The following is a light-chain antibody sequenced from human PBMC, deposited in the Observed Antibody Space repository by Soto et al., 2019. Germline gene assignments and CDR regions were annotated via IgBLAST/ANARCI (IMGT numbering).Light chain of an antibody. CDR1: SSDVGSYNL. V-gene: IGLV2-23*02. CDR2: EVN. CDR3: CSFAGSATWI. Sequence: QSALTQPASVSGSPGQSITISCTGTSSDVGSYNLVSWYQQHPGKAPKLMIYEVNKWPSGVSNRFSGSKSGNTASLTISGLQAEDEADYYCCSFAGSATWIFGRGTKVTVL. J-gene: IGLJ2*01.